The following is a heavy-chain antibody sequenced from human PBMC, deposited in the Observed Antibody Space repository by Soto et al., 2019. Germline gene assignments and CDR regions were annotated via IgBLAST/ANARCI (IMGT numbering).Heavy chain of an antibody. V-gene: IGHV1-69*13. CDR1: GGTFSSYA. J-gene: IGHJ6*02. CDR2: IIPIFGTA. Sequence: SVKVSCKASGGTFSSYAISWVRQAPGQGLEWMGGIIPIFGTANYAQKFQGRVTITADESTSTAYMELSSLRSEDTAVYYCARDAVYYYDSSGYYYVDYYYGMDVWGQGTTVTVSS. CDR3: ARDAVYYYDSSGYYYVDYYYGMDV. D-gene: IGHD3-22*01.